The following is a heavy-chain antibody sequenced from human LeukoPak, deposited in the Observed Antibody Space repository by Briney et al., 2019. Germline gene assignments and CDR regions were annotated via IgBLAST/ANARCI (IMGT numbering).Heavy chain of an antibody. CDR1: GFTFDDYA. CDR2: ISWNSGSI. CDR3: AKDQALRG. J-gene: IGHJ4*02. D-gene: IGHD3-16*01. V-gene: IGHV3-9*01. Sequence: GRSLRLSCAASGFTFDDYAMHWVRQAPGKGLEWVSGISWNSGSIGYADSVKGRFTISRDNAENSLYLQMNSLRAEDTALYYCAKDQALRGWGQGTLVTVSS.